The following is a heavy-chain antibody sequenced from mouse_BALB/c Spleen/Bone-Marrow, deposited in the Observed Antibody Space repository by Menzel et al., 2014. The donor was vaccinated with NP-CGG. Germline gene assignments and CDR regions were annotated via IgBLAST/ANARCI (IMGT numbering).Heavy chain of an antibody. CDR2: IWSGGST. Sequence: QVHVKQSGPGLVQPSQSLSIPCTVSGFSLTSYGLHWVRQSPGKGLEWLGVIWSGGSTDYNAAFMSRLSISKDNSKSQVFLKMNSLQGNDTAIYYCARNPIRRDAMDYWGQGTSVTVSS. J-gene: IGHJ4*01. CDR3: ARNPIRRDAMDY. D-gene: IGHD2-12*01. V-gene: IGHV2-2*02. CDR1: GFSLTSYG.